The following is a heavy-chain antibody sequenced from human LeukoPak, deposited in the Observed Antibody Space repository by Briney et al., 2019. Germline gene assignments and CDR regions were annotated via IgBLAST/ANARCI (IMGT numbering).Heavy chain of an antibody. CDR1: GYTFTSFG. V-gene: IGHV1-18*01. Sequence: ASVKVSCKASGYTFTSFGISWVRQAPGQGLEWMGWISAYNGNRKYAQKVQGRVTMTTDTSTSTAYVELRSLRSDDTAVYYCARDLGEDTTMIFFDFWGQGTLVTVSS. D-gene: IGHD5-18*01. CDR3: ARDLGEDTTMIFFDF. CDR2: ISAYNGNR. J-gene: IGHJ4*02.